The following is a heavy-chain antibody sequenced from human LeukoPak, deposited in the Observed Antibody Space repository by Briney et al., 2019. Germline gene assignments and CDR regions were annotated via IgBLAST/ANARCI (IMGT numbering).Heavy chain of an antibody. J-gene: IGHJ4*02. D-gene: IGHD3-10*01. CDR2: ISGSGGST. CDR3: AKDLLPPYYYGSGKFDY. V-gene: IGHV3-23*01. Sequence: GGSLRLSCAASGFTFSSYAMSWVPQATGKGLEWVSAISGSGGSTYYADSVKGRYTISIDNSKNTLYLQVNSLRAEDTAVYYCAKDLLPPYYYGSGKFDYWGQGTLVTVSS. CDR1: GFTFSSYA.